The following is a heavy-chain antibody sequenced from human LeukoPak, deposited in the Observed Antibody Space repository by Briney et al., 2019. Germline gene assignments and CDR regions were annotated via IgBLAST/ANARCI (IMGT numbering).Heavy chain of an antibody. CDR3: ARDTAAGGSYDY. V-gene: IGHV1-2*02. CDR2: INPNSGGT. Sequence: ASVKVSCKASGYTFTGYYMHWVRQAPGQGLEWMGWINPNSGGTNYAQKFQGRVTMTRDTSISTAYMELSRLRSEDTAVYYCARDTAAGGSYDYWGQGTLVTVSS. J-gene: IGHJ4*02. CDR1: GYTFTGYY. D-gene: IGHD1-26*01.